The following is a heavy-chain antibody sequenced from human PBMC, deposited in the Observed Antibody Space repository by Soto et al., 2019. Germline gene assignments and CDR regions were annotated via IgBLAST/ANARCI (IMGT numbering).Heavy chain of an antibody. CDR1: GFTFGSYG. CDR2: IWYDGSNK. D-gene: IGHD3-10*01. J-gene: IGHJ6*02. V-gene: IGHV3-33*01. CDR3: AREVLVRGIKYHGMDV. Sequence: QVQLVESGGGVVQPGRSLSRSCAASGFTFGSYGIHWVRQAPGKGLEWVAVIWYDGSNKYYADSVKGRFTISRDNSKNTLYLQMNSLRAEDTAVYYCAREVLVRGIKYHGMDVWGQGTTVTVSS.